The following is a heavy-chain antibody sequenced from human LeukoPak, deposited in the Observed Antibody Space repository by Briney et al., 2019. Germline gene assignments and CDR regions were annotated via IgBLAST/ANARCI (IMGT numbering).Heavy chain of an antibody. V-gene: IGHV3-30*04. CDR2: ISSGSEK. J-gene: IGHJ4*02. Sequence: GRSLRLSCEASGFTLSIFPMHWVRQAPGNGLEWVALISSGSEKYYADSVKGRFTISRDNSKNMLYLQMNSLRADDTAVYYCARDLELSAVYYFDSWGQGTLVIVSS. CDR1: GFTLSIFP. CDR3: ARDLELSAVYYFDS. D-gene: IGHD3-3*01.